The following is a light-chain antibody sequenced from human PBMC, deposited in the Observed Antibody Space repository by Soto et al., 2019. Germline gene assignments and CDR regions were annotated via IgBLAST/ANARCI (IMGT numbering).Light chain of an antibody. V-gene: IGKV1-39*01. CDR2: AAS. CDR3: HQTYTTPWT. CDR1: QYISTF. Sequence: DIQMTQSPSSLSASAGDTVNITCRAGQYISTFLHWYQHRPGQAPKLLVYAASSLHTGVPPRFRGSGSGTDFSLTISGLQPEDAATYYCHQTYTTPWTFGPGSKVEI. J-gene: IGKJ1*01.